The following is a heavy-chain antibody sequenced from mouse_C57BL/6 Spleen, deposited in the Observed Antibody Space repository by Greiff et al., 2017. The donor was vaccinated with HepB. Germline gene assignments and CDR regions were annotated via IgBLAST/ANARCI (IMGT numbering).Heavy chain of an antibody. V-gene: IGHV3-6*01. J-gene: IGHJ1*03. D-gene: IGHD2-2*01. Sequence: EVKLQESGPGLVKPSQSLSLTCSVTGYSITSGYYWNWIRQFPGNKLEWMGYISYDGSNNYNPSLKNRISITRDTSKNQFFLKLNSVTTEDTATYYCARDHYGYDEGPWYFDVWGTGTTVTVSS. CDR3: ARDHYGYDEGPWYFDV. CDR2: ISYDGSN. CDR1: GYSITSGYY.